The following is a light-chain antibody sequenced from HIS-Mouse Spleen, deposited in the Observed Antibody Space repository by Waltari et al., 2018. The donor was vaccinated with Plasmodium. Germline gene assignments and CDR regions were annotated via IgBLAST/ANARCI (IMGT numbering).Light chain of an antibody. Sequence: EIVLTQSPRTLSFSPGESATLSCRASQSVSSSYLAWYQQKPGQAPRLLIYGASSRATGIPDRFSGSGSGTDFTLTISRLEPEDFAVYYCQQYGSSLTLAFGQGTKVESK. CDR1: QSVSSSY. J-gene: IGKJ1*01. CDR3: QQYGSSLTLA. CDR2: GAS. V-gene: IGKV3-20*01.